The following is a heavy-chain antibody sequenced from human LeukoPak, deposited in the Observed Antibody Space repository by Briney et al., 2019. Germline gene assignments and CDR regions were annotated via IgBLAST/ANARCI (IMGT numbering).Heavy chain of an antibody. CDR3: ARGDYYYDSSGYYYLDY. D-gene: IGHD3-22*01. J-gene: IGHJ4*02. CDR1: GYTFTGYY. Sequence: ASVKVSCKASGYTFTGYYMHWVRQAPGQGLEWMGWINPNRGGTNYAQKFQGRVTMTRDTSISTAYMELSRLRSDDTAVYYCARGDYYYDSSGYYYLDYWGQGTLVTVSS. V-gene: IGHV1-2*02. CDR2: INPNRGGT.